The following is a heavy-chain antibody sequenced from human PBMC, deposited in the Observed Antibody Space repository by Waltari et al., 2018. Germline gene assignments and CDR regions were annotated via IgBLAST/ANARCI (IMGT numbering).Heavy chain of an antibody. CDR1: GGSFSGYY. V-gene: IGHV4-34*02. CDR2: INHNGNV. J-gene: IGHJ6*02. Sequence: QVQLQQWGAGLLQPSETLSLTCAVYGGSFSGYYWGWIGQPPGKGLEWMAEINHNGNVNRNPSLRSRVTMLVDTSKSQFSLKMNSVTDADTAVYYCVRLEDCTGPGGNCYSGDSFALDVWGQGTTVTVSS. CDR3: VRLEDCTGPGGNCYSGDSFALDV. D-gene: IGHD2-8*02.